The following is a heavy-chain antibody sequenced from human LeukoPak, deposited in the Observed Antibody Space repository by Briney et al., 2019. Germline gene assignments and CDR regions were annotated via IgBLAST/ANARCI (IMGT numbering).Heavy chain of an antibody. V-gene: IGHV1-69*06. CDR1: GGTFSSYA. J-gene: IGHJ6*03. CDR2: IIPIFGTA. Sequence: ASVKVSCKASGGTFSSYAISWVRQAPGQGLEWMGGIIPIFGTANYAQKFQGRVTITADKSTSTAYMELSSLRSEDTAVYYCATYGGNYIYYYYMDVWGKGTTVTVSS. D-gene: IGHD4-23*01. CDR3: ATYGGNYIYYYYMDV.